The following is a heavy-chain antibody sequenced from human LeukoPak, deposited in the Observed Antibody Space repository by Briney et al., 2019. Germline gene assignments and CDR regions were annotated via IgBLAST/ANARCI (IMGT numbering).Heavy chain of an antibody. Sequence: GGSLRLSCAASGFTFSDAWMSWVRQAPGKGLEWVGRIKSKTDGYTIDYATPMKDRFRISRDDSKNTLYLQMNSLKTEDTAVYYCLFSIFQHWGQGTLVTVSS. CDR1: GFTFSDAW. D-gene: IGHD3-10*02. J-gene: IGHJ1*01. CDR2: IKSKTDGYTI. V-gene: IGHV3-15*01. CDR3: LFSIFQH.